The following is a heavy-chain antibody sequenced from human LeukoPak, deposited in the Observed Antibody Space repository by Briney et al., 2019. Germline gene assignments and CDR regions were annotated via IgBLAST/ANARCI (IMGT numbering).Heavy chain of an antibody. Sequence: NPGGSLRLSCEVSGFTFSDHYMSWIPQAPGKRLEWVSYISSGSTYTNYADSVEGRFTISRDNAKNSLYLQMNSLRAEDTAVYYCARGDYGGDYFDYWGQGTLVTVSS. J-gene: IGHJ4*02. CDR3: ARGDYGGDYFDY. CDR2: ISSGSTYT. D-gene: IGHD4-23*01. CDR1: GFTFSDHY. V-gene: IGHV3-11*05.